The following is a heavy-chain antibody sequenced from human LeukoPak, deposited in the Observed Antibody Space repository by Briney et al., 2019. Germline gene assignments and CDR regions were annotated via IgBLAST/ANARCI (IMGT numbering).Heavy chain of an antibody. CDR3: ARGSKLQGYYYYMDV. D-gene: IGHD5-24*01. CDR2: INHSGST. Sequence: SETLSLTCAVYGGSFSGYYWSWIRQPPGKGLEWIGEINHSGSTNYNPSLKSRVTISVDTSKNQFSLKLSSVTAADTAVYYCARGSKLQGYYYYMDVWGKGTTVTVSS. CDR1: GGSFSGYY. V-gene: IGHV4-34*01. J-gene: IGHJ6*03.